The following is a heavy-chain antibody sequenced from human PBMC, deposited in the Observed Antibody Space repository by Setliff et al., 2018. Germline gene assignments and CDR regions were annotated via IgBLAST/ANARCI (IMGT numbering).Heavy chain of an antibody. CDR3: ARGSRIAGRAIDF. CDR2: INHSGST. V-gene: IGHV4-34*01. Sequence: SETLSLTCAVYGGSFSGYSWTWIRQPPGKGLEWIGDINHSGSTNYSPSLKSRVTISVDTSKNQFSLKRSSVTAADTAVYYCARGSRIAGRAIDFWGQGTLVTVSS. CDR1: GGSFSGYS. J-gene: IGHJ4*02. D-gene: IGHD6-6*01.